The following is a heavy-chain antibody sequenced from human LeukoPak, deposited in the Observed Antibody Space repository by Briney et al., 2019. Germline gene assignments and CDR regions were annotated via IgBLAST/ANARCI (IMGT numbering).Heavy chain of an antibody. CDR1: GYSFISYW. J-gene: IGHJ4*02. Sequence: GESLKISCEASGYSFISYWIGWVRQMPGKGLEWVVIIHPGNSETRYNPSFQGQLSISADKSISTAFLQWSSLKASDTAMYYCAIHNNYAFEDLGQGTLVAVSS. CDR3: AIHNNYAFED. V-gene: IGHV5-51*01. CDR2: IHPGNSET. D-gene: IGHD5-18*01.